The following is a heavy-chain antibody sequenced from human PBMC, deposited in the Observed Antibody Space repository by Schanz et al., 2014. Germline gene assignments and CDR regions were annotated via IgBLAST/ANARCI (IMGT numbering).Heavy chain of an antibody. Sequence: QVELVESGGGVVQPGRSLRLSCAASGFTFSRHAMHWVRQAAGKGLEWVAAITYDGSNKYYAESVKGRFAISRDNSKDTLYLQMNSLRTEDTAVYYCAREMDTAIGDYWGQGTLVTVSS. V-gene: IGHV3-30*09. CDR2: ITYDGSNK. CDR1: GFTFSRHA. CDR3: AREMDTAIGDY. J-gene: IGHJ4*02. D-gene: IGHD5-18*01.